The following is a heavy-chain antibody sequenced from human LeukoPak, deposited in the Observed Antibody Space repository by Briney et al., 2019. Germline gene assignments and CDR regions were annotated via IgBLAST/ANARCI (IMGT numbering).Heavy chain of an antibody. CDR1: GFTFSSYA. CDR3: AKDAGYCSSTSCFSEY. J-gene: IGHJ4*02. V-gene: IGHV3-23*01. D-gene: IGHD2-2*01. Sequence: GGSLRLSCAASGFTFSSYAMSWVRQAPGKGLEWVSAISGSGGSTYYADSVKGRFTTSRDNSKNTLYLQMNSLRAEDTAVYYCAKDAGYCSSTSCFSEYWGQGTLVTVSS. CDR2: ISGSGGST.